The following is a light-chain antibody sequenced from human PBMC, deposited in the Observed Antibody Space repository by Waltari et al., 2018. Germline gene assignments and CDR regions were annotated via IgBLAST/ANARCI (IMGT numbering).Light chain of an antibody. CDR2: GES. J-gene: IGKJ1*01. CDR1: QSVSNNN. Sequence: EIVLTQSPGTLYLSPGEGATLSCRASQSVSNNNLAWYQHTPGQAPRLLIYGESSRPTGIPDRFSASGSGTDFTLTISRLEPGDFAMYYCQQYGTSPGTFGQGTKVEIK. CDR3: QQYGTSPGT. V-gene: IGKV3-20*01.